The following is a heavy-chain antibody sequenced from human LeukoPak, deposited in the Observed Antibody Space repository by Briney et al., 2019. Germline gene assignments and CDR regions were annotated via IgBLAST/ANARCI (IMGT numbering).Heavy chain of an antibody. V-gene: IGHV3-23*01. CDR3: AKTSTGISSGWVWFDP. D-gene: IGHD6-19*01. J-gene: IGHJ5*02. CDR1: GFTFSSYA. Sequence: GGSLRLSCAASGFTFSSYAMSWVRQAPGKGLEWVSTISGNGDYTYYADSVKGRFTISRDNSKNTLYLQMNSLRADDTAVYYCAKTSTGISSGWVWFDPWGQGTLVTVSS. CDR2: ISGNGDYT.